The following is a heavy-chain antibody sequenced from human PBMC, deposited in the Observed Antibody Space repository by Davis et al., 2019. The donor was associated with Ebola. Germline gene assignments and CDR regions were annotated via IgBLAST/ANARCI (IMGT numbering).Heavy chain of an antibody. Sequence: SETLSLTCTVSGGSISSSSYYWGWIRQPPGKGLEWIGSIYHSGSTYYNPSLKSRVTISVDTSKNQFSLKLSSVTAADTAVYYCAREYSGYNYFDYWGQGTLVTVSS. CDR1: GGSISSSSYY. V-gene: IGHV4-39*07. J-gene: IGHJ4*02. CDR2: IYHSGST. D-gene: IGHD5-12*01. CDR3: AREYSGYNYFDY.